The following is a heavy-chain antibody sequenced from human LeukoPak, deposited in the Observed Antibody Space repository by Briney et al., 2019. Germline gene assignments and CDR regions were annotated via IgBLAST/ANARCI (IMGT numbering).Heavy chain of an antibody. CDR3: ARGVWFGEEGFDY. J-gene: IGHJ4*02. CDR1: GFTFSSYS. Sequence: GGSLRLSCAASGFTFSSYSMNWVRQAPGKGLEWVSSICSSSSYIYYADSVKGRFTISRDNAKNSLYLQMNSLRAEDTAVYYCARGVWFGEEGFDYWGQGTLVTVSS. V-gene: IGHV3-21*01. D-gene: IGHD3-10*01. CDR2: ICSSSSYI.